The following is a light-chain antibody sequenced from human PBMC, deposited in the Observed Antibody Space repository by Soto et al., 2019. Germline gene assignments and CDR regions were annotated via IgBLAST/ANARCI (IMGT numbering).Light chain of an antibody. V-gene: IGKV3-20*01. CDR2: GAS. Sequence: EIVLTQSPGTLSLSPGERATLSCRASQSVVTNSLAWYQQKPGQAPRLIIYGASSRATGIPNRFSGSGSGTDFTLTISGLEPEDSAAYYCQRHGAAFGQGTKVDIK. CDR1: QSVVTNS. CDR3: QRHGAA. J-gene: IGKJ1*01.